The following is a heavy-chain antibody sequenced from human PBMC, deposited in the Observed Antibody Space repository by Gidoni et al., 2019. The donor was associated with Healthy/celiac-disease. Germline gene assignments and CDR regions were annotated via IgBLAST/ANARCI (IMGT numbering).Heavy chain of an antibody. D-gene: IGHD3-3*01. Sequence: EVQLLESGGGLVQPGGSLRLSCAASGFTFSSYAMSWVRQAPGKGLEWVSAISGSGGSTYYADSVKGRFTISRDNSKNTLYLQMNSLRAEDTAVYYCAKDYDFWSGTSGAFDIWGQGTMVTVSS. CDR1: GFTFSSYA. J-gene: IGHJ3*02. V-gene: IGHV3-23*01. CDR3: AKDYDFWSGTSGAFDI. CDR2: ISGSGGST.